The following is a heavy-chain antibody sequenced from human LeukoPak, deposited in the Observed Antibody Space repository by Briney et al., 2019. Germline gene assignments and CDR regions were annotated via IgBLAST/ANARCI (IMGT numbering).Heavy chain of an antibody. J-gene: IGHJ4*02. CDR1: GYTFTDFG. D-gene: IGHD6-13*01. CDR3: AKSPYSSSFYFDY. CDR2: INPSGGST. V-gene: IGHV1-46*01. Sequence: ASVKVSCKASGYTFTDFGISWVRQAPGQGLEWMGIINPSGGSTSYAQKFQGRVTMTRDTSTSTVYMELSSLRSEDTAVYYCAKSPYSSSFYFDYWGQGTLVTVSS.